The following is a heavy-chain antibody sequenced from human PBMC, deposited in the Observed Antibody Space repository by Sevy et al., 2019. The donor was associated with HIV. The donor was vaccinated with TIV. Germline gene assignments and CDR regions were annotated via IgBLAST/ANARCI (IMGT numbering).Heavy chain of an antibody. D-gene: IGHD2-2*01. CDR2: IWYDGSNK. V-gene: IGHV3-33*01. J-gene: IGHJ6*02. Sequence: GGSLRLSCAASVFTFSSYGMHWVRQAPGKGLEWVAVIWYDGSNKYYADSVKGRFTISRDNSKNTLYLQMNSLRAEDTAVYYCAREVVPAAIYYGMDVWGQGTTVTVSS. CDR1: VFTFSSYG. CDR3: AREVVPAAIYYGMDV.